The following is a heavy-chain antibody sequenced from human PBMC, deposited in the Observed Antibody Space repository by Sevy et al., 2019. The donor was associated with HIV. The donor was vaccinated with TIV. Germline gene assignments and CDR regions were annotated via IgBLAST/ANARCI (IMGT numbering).Heavy chain of an antibody. CDR3: ARRVTVHDDFDI. D-gene: IGHD4-4*01. CDR1: GFTFSDYH. Sequence: GGSLRLSCAASGFTFSDYHLNWIRQAPGKGLVWVSYISGISTYTNYANSVKGRFTISRDNAKNLLFLQMNSLRAEDTAAYYCARRVTVHDDFDIWGQGTMVTISS. J-gene: IGHJ3*02. CDR2: ISGISTYT. V-gene: IGHV3-11*06.